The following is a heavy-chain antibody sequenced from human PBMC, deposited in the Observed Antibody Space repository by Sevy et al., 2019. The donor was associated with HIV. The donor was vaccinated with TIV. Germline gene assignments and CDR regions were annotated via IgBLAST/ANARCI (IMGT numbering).Heavy chain of an antibody. V-gene: IGHV3-30-3*01. CDR3: ARLFSCGGDCYYLDY. CDR1: GFTFSNYD. D-gene: IGHD2-21*02. CDR2: ISHDGNYK. Sequence: GESLKISCAASGFTFSNYDMYWVRQAPGKGLEWVAFISHDGNYKNYADSVKVRFTISRDDFKNTLYLQMSSLRPEDTAVYFCARLFSCGGDCYYLDYWGQGALVTVSS. J-gene: IGHJ4*02.